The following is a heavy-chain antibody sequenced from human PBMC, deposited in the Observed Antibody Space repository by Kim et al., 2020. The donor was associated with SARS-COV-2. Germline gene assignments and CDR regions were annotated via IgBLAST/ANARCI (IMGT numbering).Heavy chain of an antibody. J-gene: IGHJ4*02. CDR1: GGSISSSSYY. CDR3: ARLRVDIVAG. V-gene: IGHV4-39*01. Sequence: SETLSLTCTVSGGSISSSSYYWGWIRQPPGKGLEWIGSIYYSGSTYYNPSLKSRVTISVDTSKNQFSLKLSSVTAADTAVYYCARLRVDIVAGWGQGTLVTVSS. D-gene: IGHD5-12*01. CDR2: IYYSGST.